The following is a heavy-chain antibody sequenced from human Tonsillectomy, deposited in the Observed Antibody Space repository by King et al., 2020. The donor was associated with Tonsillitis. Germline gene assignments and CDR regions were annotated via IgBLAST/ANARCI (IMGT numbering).Heavy chain of an antibody. CDR3: ARGGSFGLVETTRAGSSDY. D-gene: IGHD1-26*01. V-gene: IGHV3-30-3*01. J-gene: IGHJ4*02. CDR1: GFTFNSYG. Sequence: VQLVESGGGVVQPGRSLRLSCAASGFTFNSYGMHWVRQAPGKGLEWVAIISYDGSNKYYADSVKGRFTISRDNSKNTLYLQMNSLRGEDTAVYYCARGGSFGLVETTRAGSSDYWGQGTLVTVSS. CDR2: ISYDGSNK.